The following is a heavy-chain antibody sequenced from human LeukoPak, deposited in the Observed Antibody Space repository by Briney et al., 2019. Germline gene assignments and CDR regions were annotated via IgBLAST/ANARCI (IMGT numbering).Heavy chain of an antibody. Sequence: ASVKVSCKASGGTFSSYAISWVRQAPGQGLEWMGGIIPIFGTANYAQKFQGRVTITADESTSTAYMELSSLRSEDTAVYYCARTGGWLLYSGFDYWGQGTLVTVSS. D-gene: IGHD3-3*01. J-gene: IGHJ4*02. CDR1: GGTFSSYA. CDR3: ARTGGWLLYSGFDY. CDR2: IIPIFGTA. V-gene: IGHV1-69*13.